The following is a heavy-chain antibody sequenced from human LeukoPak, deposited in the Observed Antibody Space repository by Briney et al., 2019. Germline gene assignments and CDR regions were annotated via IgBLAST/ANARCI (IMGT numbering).Heavy chain of an antibody. J-gene: IGHJ6*02. CDR1: GFTFSSYG. CDR2: ISYDGSNK. CDR3: AKNSACSSTSCYSYYYGMDV. Sequence: PGRSLRLSCAASGFTFSSYGMHWVRQAPGKGLEWVAVISYDGSNKYYADSVKGRFTISRDNSKNTLYLQMNSLRAEDTAVYYCAKNSACSSTSCYSYYYGMDVWGQGTTVTVSS. V-gene: IGHV3-30*18. D-gene: IGHD2-2*01.